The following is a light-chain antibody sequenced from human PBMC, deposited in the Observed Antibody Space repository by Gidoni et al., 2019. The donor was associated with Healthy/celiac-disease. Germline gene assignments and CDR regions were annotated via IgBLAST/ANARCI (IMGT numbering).Light chain of an antibody. J-gene: IGLJ2*01. CDR3: QAWDSSAADVV. Sequence: YELTQPPSVSVSPGQTATITCSGDKLGDKSASWYQQKPGQSPVLVIYQDNKRPSGIPERYSGSHSGNTATLTLSGTQAMDEADYYCQAWDSSAADVVFGGGTKLTVL. CDR1: KLGDKS. V-gene: IGLV3-1*01. CDR2: QDN.